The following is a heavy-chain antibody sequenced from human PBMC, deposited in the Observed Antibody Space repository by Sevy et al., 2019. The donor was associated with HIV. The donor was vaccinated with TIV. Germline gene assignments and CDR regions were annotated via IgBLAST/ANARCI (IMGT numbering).Heavy chain of an antibody. CDR1: GFTFSSYA. CDR3: AKGSVYQYGGAFDI. V-gene: IGHV3-23*01. Sequence: GGSLRLSCAASGFTFSSYAMTWVRQAPGTGLEWVSTISGSGGTTYFPDSLKGRFTISRDNSKNTLYLQMNTLRAEDTALYFCAKGSVYQYGGAFDIWGQWTMVTVSS. J-gene: IGHJ3*02. CDR2: ISGSGGTT. D-gene: IGHD3-3*01.